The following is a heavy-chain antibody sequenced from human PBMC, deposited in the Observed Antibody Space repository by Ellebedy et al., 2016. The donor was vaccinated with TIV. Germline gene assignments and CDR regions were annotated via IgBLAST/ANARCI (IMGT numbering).Heavy chain of an antibody. Sequence: PGGSLRLSCAASGFTFTSYRMSWVRQAPGKGLEWVAHVNQVGSEKYYVDPVKGRFTISRDNAKNSLDLQMNSLRAEDTAVYYCARVLSGYYSMIPWGQGTLVTVSS. CDR1: GFTFTSYR. CDR2: VNQVGSEK. CDR3: ARVLSGYYSMIP. V-gene: IGHV3-7*01. D-gene: IGHD3-22*01. J-gene: IGHJ5*02.